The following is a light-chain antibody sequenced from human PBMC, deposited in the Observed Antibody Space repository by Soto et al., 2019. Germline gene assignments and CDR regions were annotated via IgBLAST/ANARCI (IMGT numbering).Light chain of an antibody. CDR1: LSISSW. J-gene: IGKJ1*01. V-gene: IGKV1-5*03. CDR2: KAS. Sequence: DIQMTQSPSTLSASVGDRVTITCRASLSISSWLAWYQQKPGKAPKLLIYKASSLESGVPSRLSGSGSGTEVTLTIISLQPDHFATYYCQQYNSYWTFGQRTKVQIK. CDR3: QQYNSYWT.